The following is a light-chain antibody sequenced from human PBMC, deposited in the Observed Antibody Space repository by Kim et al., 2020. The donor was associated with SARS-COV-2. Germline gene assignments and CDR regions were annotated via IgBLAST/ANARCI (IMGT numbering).Light chain of an antibody. CDR2: GKN. CDR1: SLRSYY. V-gene: IGLV3-19*01. CDR3: NSRDSSGNHP. Sequence: VALGQTVRRTCQGDSLRSYYASWYQQKPGQAPVLVIYGKNNRPPGIPDRFSGSSSGNTAALTITGAQAEDEADYYCNSRDSSGNHPFGTGTKVTVL. J-gene: IGLJ1*01.